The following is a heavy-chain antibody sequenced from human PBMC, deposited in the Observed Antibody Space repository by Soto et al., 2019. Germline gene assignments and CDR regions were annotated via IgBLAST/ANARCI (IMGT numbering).Heavy chain of an antibody. V-gene: IGHV1-69*02. CDR1: GGTFSSYT. CDR2: IIPILGIA. CDR3: ARGSSGWYVD. Sequence: QVQLVQSGAEVKKPGSSVKVSCKASGGTFSSYTISWVRQAPGQGLEWMGRIIPILGIANYAQKFQGRVTIPADNSTSTAYMELSSLRSEDTAVYYCARGSSGWYVDWGQGTLVTVSS. D-gene: IGHD6-19*01. J-gene: IGHJ4*02.